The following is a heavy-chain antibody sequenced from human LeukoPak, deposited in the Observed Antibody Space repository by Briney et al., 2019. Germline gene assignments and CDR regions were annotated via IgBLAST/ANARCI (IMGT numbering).Heavy chain of an antibody. CDR3: ARGATKVTSVIHMDV. Sequence: AAVNVSCKASGYTFTSYAMNWVRQAPGQGLEWMGWINTNTGNPTYAQGFTGRFVFSLDTSVSTAYLQISSLKAEDTAVYYCARGATKVTSVIHMDVWGKGTTVIVSS. J-gene: IGHJ6*03. D-gene: IGHD4-17*01. CDR1: GYTFTSYA. V-gene: IGHV7-4-1*02. CDR2: INTNTGNP.